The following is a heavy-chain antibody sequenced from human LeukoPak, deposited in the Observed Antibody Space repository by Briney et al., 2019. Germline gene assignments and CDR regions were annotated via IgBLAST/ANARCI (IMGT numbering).Heavy chain of an antibody. V-gene: IGHV4-4*07. CDR3: ASNYDILTGPRAFDI. D-gene: IGHD3-9*01. J-gene: IGHJ3*02. CDR2: IYSSGNT. Sequence: PSETLSLTCSVSGASISDYYWGWVRQPAGKGLEWIGRIYSSGNTNYNPSLKSRVTMSVDTSKNQFSLKLNSVSAADTAVYYCASNYDILTGPRAFDIWGQGTMVTVSS. CDR1: GASISDYY.